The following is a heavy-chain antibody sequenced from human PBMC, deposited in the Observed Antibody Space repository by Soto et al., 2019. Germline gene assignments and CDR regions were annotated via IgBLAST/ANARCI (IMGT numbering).Heavy chain of an antibody. J-gene: IGHJ6*02. CDR2: IWYDGSNK. CDR1: GFTFSSYG. V-gene: IGHV3-33*01. CDR3: ARRGYSYGYRGYYYYGMDV. Sequence: GGSLRLSCAASGFTFSSYGMHWVRQAPGKGLEWVAVIWYDGSNKYYADSVKGRFTISGDNSKNTLYLQMNSLRAEDTAVYYCARRGYSYGYRGYYYYGMDVWGQGTTVTGSS. D-gene: IGHD5-18*01.